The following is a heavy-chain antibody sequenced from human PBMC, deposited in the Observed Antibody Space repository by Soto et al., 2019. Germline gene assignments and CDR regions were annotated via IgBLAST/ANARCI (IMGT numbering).Heavy chain of an antibody. V-gene: IGHV4-31*03. CDR1: GDSLISGGHY. J-gene: IGHJ4*02. D-gene: IGHD3-9*01. CDR2: IYDSVNT. Sequence: SETVSLTCTVSGDSLISGGHYWSWIRQHPGKGLEWIGHIYDSVNTHYSPSLRSRVTISADMSKNQFSLNLRSVTAADTAVYYCARVDHRGYFAILTDYWGQGTLVTVSS. CDR3: ARVDHRGYFAILTDY.